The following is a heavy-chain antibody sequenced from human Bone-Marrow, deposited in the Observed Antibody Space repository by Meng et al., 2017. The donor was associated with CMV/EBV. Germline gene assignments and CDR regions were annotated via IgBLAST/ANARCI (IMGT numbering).Heavy chain of an antibody. D-gene: IGHD2-2*01. J-gene: IGHJ4*02. CDR2: IYSGGSST. V-gene: IGHV3-23*03. CDR1: GFTFSSYA. Sequence: GESLKISCAASGFTFSSYAMSWVRQAPGKGLEWVSVIYSGGSSTYYADSVKGRFTISRDNSKNTLYLQMNSLRAEDTAVYYCATNYPDIVVVPAAYSGRFDYWAQGTLVTVSS. CDR3: ATNYPDIVVVPAAYSGRFDY.